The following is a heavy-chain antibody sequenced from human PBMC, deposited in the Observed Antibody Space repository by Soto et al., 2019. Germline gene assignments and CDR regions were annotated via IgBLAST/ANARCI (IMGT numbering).Heavy chain of an antibody. J-gene: IGHJ5*02. CDR2: IIPIYGTA. CDR1: GGTFSNYG. Sequence: QGQLVQSGAEVKKPGSSGRGSCKTSGGTFSNYGISWVRQAPGQGLEWMGGIIPIYGTANYAQKFQGRATITAEESTRIDKMELSRLTSEDTAMHYCARDPYHGYSFGDWVDPWGQGTLVTVCS. D-gene: IGHD5-12*01. CDR3: ARDPYHGYSFGDWVDP. V-gene: IGHV1-69*01.